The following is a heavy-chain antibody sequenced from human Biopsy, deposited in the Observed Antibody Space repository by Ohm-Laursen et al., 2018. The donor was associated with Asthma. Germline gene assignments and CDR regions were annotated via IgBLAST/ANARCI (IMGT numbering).Heavy chain of an antibody. V-gene: IGHV3-30*03. CDR1: GFTFSTYG. D-gene: IGHD2-21*01. Sequence: SLRLSCAASGFTFSTYGMHWVRQAPGKGLEWVAFIAWDGINSYYADSVKSRFTISRDNSRNTLYLQKNSLRADDTAVYYCARAGESDLVGGLDVWGQGTTVIVS. J-gene: IGHJ6*02. CDR3: ARAGESDLVGGLDV. CDR2: IAWDGINS.